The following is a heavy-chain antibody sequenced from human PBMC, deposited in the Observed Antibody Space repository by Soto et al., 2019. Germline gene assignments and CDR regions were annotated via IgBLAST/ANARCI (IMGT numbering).Heavy chain of an antibody. CDR3: GKVVVAATRHTDFDS. Sequence: KPSETLSLTCTVSGGSINSHNYYWAWIRQPPGKGLAWIASIYYDGTTYYNTSLKSRVTISRDTSKSQFSLRLTSVTAADTAVYFCGKVVVAATRHTDFDSWGQGTLVTVS. V-gene: IGHV4-39*01. CDR1: GGSINSHNYY. CDR2: IYYDGTT. D-gene: IGHD2-15*01. J-gene: IGHJ4*02.